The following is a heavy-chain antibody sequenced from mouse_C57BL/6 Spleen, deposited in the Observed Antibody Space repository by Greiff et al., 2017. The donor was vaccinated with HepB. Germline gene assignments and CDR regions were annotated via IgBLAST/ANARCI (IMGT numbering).Heavy chain of an antibody. J-gene: IGHJ3*01. CDR2: IYPGSGST. Sequence: QVQLQQSGAELVKPGASVKMSCKASGYTFTSYWITWVKQRPGQGLEWIGDIYPGSGSTNYNEKFKSKATLTVDTSSSTAYMQLSSLTSEDSAVYYCASEGYGNYWFAYWGQGTLVTVSA. D-gene: IGHD2-1*01. CDR1: GYTFTSYW. CDR3: ASEGYGNYWFAY. V-gene: IGHV1-55*01.